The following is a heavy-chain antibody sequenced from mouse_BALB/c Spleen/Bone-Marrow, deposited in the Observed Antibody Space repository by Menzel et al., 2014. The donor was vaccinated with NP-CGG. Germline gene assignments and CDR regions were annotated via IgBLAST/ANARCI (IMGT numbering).Heavy chain of an antibody. CDR1: EYEFPSHD. Sequence: EVKVVESGGGLAQPGESLKLSCESTEYEFPSHDMSWVRKTPEKRLELVAAINSVGGSTYYPDTMERRFIISRDNSKKTLYLQMSSLRSEDTAFYYCARHGDYYGSSLFAYWGQGTLVTVSA. D-gene: IGHD1-1*01. V-gene: IGHV5-2*01. CDR2: INSVGGST. J-gene: IGHJ3*01. CDR3: ARHGDYYGSSLFAY.